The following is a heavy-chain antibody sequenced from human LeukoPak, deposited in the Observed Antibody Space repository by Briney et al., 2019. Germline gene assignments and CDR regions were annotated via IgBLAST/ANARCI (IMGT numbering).Heavy chain of an antibody. J-gene: IGHJ6*02. CDR2: IYTSGST. CDR3: ARVGVDPHSDYYYGMDV. CDR1: GGSISSGSYY. V-gene: IGHV4-61*02. D-gene: IGHD3-10*01. Sequence: SQTLSLTCTVSGGSISSGSYYWSWIRQPARKGLEWIGRIYTSGSTNYNPSLKSRVTISVDTSKNQFSLKLSSVTAADTAVYYCARVGVDPHSDYYYGMDVWGQGTTVTVSS.